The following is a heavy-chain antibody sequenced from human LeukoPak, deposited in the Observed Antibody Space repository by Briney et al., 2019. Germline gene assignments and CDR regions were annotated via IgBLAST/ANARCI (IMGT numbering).Heavy chain of an antibody. J-gene: IGHJ6*03. CDR1: GYSISSGYY. V-gene: IGHV4-38-2*02. Sequence: PSETLSLTCTVSGYSISSGYYWGWIRQPPGKGLEWIGSIYHSGSTYYNPSLKGRVTISVDTSKNQFSLKLSSVTAADTAVYYCARELNYYYMDVWGKGTTVTVSS. CDR3: ARELNYYYMDV. CDR2: IYHSGST.